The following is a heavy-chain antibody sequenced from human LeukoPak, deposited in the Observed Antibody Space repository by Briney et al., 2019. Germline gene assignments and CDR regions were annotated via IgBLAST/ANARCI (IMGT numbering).Heavy chain of an antibody. V-gene: IGHV4-34*01. CDR1: GGSFSGYY. J-gene: IGHJ6*03. D-gene: IGHD2-2*01. Sequence: PSETLSLTCAVYGGSFSGYYWSWIRQPPGKGLEWIGEINHSGSTNYNPSLKSRVTISVDTSKNQFSLKLSSVTAADTAVCYCARGSLNIVLVPAAKATYYYYYYMDVWGKGTTVTVSS. CDR2: INHSGST. CDR3: ARGSLNIVLVPAAKATYYYYYYMDV.